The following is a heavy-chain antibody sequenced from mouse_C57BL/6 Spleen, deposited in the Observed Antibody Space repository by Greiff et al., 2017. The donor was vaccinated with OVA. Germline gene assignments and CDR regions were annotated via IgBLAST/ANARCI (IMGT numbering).Heavy chain of an antibody. CDR1: GYTFTDYY. Sequence: VQLQQSGPELVKPGASVKISCKASGYTFTDYYMNWVKQSHGKSLEWIGDINPNNGGTSYNQKFKGKATLTVDKSSSTAYMELRSLTSEDSAVYYCASGGNWDYWGQGTTLTVSS. V-gene: IGHV1-26*01. CDR2: INPNNGGT. D-gene: IGHD4-1*01. CDR3: ASGGNWDY. J-gene: IGHJ2*01.